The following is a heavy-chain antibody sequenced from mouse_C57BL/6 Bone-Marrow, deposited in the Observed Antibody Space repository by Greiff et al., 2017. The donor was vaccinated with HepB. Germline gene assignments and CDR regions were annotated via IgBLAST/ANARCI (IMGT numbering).Heavy chain of an antibody. Sequence: VQLQQSGAELARPGASVKLSCKASGYTFTSYGISWVKQRTGQGLEWIGEIYPRSGNTYYNEKFKGKATLTADKSSSTAYMELRSLTSEDSAVYFCARGTTVVAPFAYWAKGLWSLSLQ. CDR2: IYPRSGNT. V-gene: IGHV1-81*01. D-gene: IGHD1-1*01. CDR3: ARGTTVVAPFAY. J-gene: IGHJ3*01. CDR1: GYTFTSYG.